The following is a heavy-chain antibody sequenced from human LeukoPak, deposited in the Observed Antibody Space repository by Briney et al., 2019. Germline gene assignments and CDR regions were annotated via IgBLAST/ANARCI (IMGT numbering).Heavy chain of an antibody. CDR2: IIPIFGTA. D-gene: IGHD6-19*01. CDR3: VRESTGYSSGWLY. Sequence: ASVKVSCKASGGTFSSYAISWVRQAPGQGLEWMGRIIPIFGTANYAQKFQGRVTITTDESTSTAYMELSSLRSEDTAVYYCVRESTGYSSGWLYWGQGTLVTVSS. V-gene: IGHV1-69*05. CDR1: GGTFSSYA. J-gene: IGHJ4*02.